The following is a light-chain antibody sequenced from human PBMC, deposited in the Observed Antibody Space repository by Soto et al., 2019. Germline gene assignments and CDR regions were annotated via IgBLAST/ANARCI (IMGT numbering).Light chain of an antibody. CDR1: QSVSSN. CDR3: QQYNNWPFT. V-gene: IGKV3-15*01. Sequence: EIGRTQSPATLSVSPGERATLSCRASQSVSSNLAWYQQKPGQAPRLLIYGASTRATGIPARFSGSGSGTEFTLTISSLQSEDFAVYYCQQYNNWPFTFGPGTKVDLK. CDR2: GAS. J-gene: IGKJ3*01.